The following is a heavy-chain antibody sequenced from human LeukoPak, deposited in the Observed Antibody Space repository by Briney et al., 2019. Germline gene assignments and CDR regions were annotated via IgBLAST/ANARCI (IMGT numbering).Heavy chain of an antibody. Sequence: KSSETLSLTGTVSGGSISTYYWSWIRRPPGKGLEWIAYIHASGPTNYNPSLKSRITISVDTSKNQFSLKLSSVTAADTAVYYCARHDAGIAARPFDNWGQGTLVTVSS. J-gene: IGHJ4*02. D-gene: IGHD6-6*01. CDR1: GGSISTYY. V-gene: IGHV4-4*09. CDR2: IHASGPT. CDR3: ARHDAGIAARPFDN.